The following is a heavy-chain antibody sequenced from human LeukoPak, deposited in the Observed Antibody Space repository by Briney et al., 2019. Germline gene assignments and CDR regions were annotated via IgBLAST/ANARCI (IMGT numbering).Heavy chain of an antibody. CDR3: ARDEGAVASYYYGMDV. CDR1: GFTFSSYW. CDR2: IKQDGSEK. V-gene: IGHV3-7*01. J-gene: IGHJ6*02. Sequence: PGGSLRLSCAASGFTFSSYWMSWVRQAPGKGPEWVANIKQDGSEKYYVDSVKGRFTISRDNAKNSLYLQMNSLRAEDTAVYYCARDEGAVASYYYGMDVWGQGTTVTVSS. D-gene: IGHD6-19*01.